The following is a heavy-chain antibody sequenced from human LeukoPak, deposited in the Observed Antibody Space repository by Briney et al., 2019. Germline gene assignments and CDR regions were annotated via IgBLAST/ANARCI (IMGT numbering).Heavy chain of an antibody. Sequence: SETLSLTCTVSGGSISSYYWSWIRQPPGKGLEWIGYIYHSGSTKYNPSLKSRVTISVDTSKSQFSLKLSSVTAADTAVYYCARDGYSGNDGLWGQGTLVTVSS. V-gene: IGHV4-59*01. D-gene: IGHD5-12*01. J-gene: IGHJ4*02. CDR1: GGSISSYY. CDR2: IYHSGST. CDR3: ARDGYSGNDGL.